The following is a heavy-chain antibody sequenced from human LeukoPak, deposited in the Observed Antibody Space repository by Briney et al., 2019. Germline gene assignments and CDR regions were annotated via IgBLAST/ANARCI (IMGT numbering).Heavy chain of an antibody. D-gene: IGHD5-24*01. CDR1: GGSISSGGYY. CDR3: ARHESAVYEGWLQLHY. J-gene: IGHJ4*02. CDR2: IYYSGST. V-gene: IGHV4-31*03. Sequence: SETLSLTCTVSGGSISSGGYYWSWIRQHPGKGLEWIGYIYYSGSTYYNPSLKSRVTISVDTSKNQFSLKLSSVTAADTAVYYCARHESAVYEGWLQLHYWGQGTLVTVSS.